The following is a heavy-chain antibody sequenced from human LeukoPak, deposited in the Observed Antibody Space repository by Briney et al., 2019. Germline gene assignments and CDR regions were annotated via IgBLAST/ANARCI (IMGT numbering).Heavy chain of an antibody. CDR2: INHSGST. Sequence: PSETLSLTCAVYGGSFSGYYWSWIRQPPGKGLEWIGEINHSGSTNYNPSLKSRVTISVGTSKNQFSLKLSSVTAADTAVYYCARGLRGYSYGYGYFQHWGQGTLVTVSS. J-gene: IGHJ1*01. CDR1: GGSFSGYY. CDR3: ARGLRGYSYGYGYFQH. V-gene: IGHV4-34*01. D-gene: IGHD5-18*01.